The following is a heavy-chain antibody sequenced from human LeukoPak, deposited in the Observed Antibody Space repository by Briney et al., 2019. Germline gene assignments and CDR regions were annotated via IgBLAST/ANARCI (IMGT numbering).Heavy chain of an antibody. J-gene: IGHJ5*02. CDR1: GYTFTNYG. CDR2: ISAYNGDT. D-gene: IGHD2-21*02. Sequence: ASVKVSCKASGYTFTNYGISWVRQAPGQGLEWMAWISAYNGDTRYAQKFQGRVILTTDTSTTTAYMALRNLRSDDTAVYYCARDACVSCGGDCCHDPWGQGTLVTVS. V-gene: IGHV1-18*01. CDR3: ARDACVSCGGDCCHDP.